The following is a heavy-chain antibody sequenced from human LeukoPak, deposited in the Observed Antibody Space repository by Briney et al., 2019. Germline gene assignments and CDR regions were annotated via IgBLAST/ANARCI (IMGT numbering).Heavy chain of an antibody. CDR3: ARGGGGVLAVAGTGWFDP. V-gene: IGHV4-4*02. J-gene: IGHJ5*02. Sequence: SGTLSLTCAVSGGSISSSNWWSWVRQPPGKGLEWIGEIYHSGSTNYNPSLKSRVTISVDKSKNQFSLKLSSMTAADTAVYYCARGGGGVLAVAGTGWFDPWGQGTLVTVSS. D-gene: IGHD6-19*01. CDR2: IYHSGST. CDR1: GGSISSSNW.